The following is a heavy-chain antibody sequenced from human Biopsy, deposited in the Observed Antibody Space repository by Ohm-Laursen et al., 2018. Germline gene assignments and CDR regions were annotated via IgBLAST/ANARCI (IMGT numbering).Heavy chain of an antibody. CDR1: GYTFTNHY. CDR3: ATKLTGYFHH. V-gene: IGHV1-46*01. J-gene: IGHJ1*01. Sequence: ASVKVSCKGSGYTFTNHYIHWVRQAPGQGLEWMGIINPVGGPTNYAQKFQGRVTLTTDTSTSTATMELRSLRSDDTAVYYCATKLTGYFHHWGQGTLVIVSS. CDR2: INPVGGPT. D-gene: IGHD3-9*01.